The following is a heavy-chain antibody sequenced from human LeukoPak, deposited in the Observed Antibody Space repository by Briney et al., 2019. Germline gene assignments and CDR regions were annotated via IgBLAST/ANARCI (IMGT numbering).Heavy chain of an antibody. CDR3: ARGAYYYED. D-gene: IGHD3-22*01. V-gene: IGHV3-48*01. CDR1: GFTFSSCA. J-gene: IGHJ4*02. Sequence: PGGSLRLSCAASGFTFSSCAMSWVRQAPGKGLEWVSYISSSSSTIYYADSVKGRFTISRDNAKNSLYLQMNSLRAEDTAVYYCARGAYYYEDWGQGTLVTVSS. CDR2: ISSSSSTI.